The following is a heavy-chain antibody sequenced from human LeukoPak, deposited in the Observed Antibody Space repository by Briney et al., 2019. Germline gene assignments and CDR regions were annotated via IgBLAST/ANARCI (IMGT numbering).Heavy chain of an antibody. CDR1: GFTFSSYG. J-gene: IGHJ3*02. CDR2: ISYDGSNK. D-gene: IGHD3-16*02. CDR3: ARGGLSDAFDI. V-gene: IGHV3-30*03. Sequence: GGSLRLSCAASGFTFSSYGMHWVRQAPGKGLEWVAVISYDGSNKYYADSVKGRFTISRDNSKNTLYLQMNSLRAEDTAVYYCARGGLSDAFDIWGQGTMVTVSS.